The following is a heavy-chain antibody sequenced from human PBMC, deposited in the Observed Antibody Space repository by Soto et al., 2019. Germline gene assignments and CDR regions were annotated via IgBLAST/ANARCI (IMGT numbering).Heavy chain of an antibody. CDR1: GGSISSSIYY. D-gene: IGHD2-2*01. Sequence: SETLSLTCTVSGGSISSSIYYWGWIRQPPGKGLEWIGSIYYSGSTYYNPSLKSRVTISVDTSKNQFSLKLSSVTAADTAVYYCAREGEWTGVPAAMGVWFDPWGQGTLVTVSS. V-gene: IGHV4-39*07. CDR2: IYYSGST. J-gene: IGHJ5*02. CDR3: AREGEWTGVPAAMGVWFDP.